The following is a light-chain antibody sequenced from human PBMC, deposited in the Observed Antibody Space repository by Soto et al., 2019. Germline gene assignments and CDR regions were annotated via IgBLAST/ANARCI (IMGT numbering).Light chain of an antibody. CDR3: QQYGSSPQT. Sequence: DIQLTPSTSILSASVGDRVTITFRASQSISSWLAWYQQKPGKAPNLLIYKASHLENGVPSRFSGSGSGTEFTLTINRLEPEDFAVYFCQQYGSSPQTFGQGTKVDI. V-gene: IGKV1-5*03. CDR2: KAS. J-gene: IGKJ1*01. CDR1: QSISSW.